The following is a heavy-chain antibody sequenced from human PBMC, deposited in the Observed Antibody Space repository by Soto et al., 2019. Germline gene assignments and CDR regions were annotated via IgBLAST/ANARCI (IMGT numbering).Heavy chain of an antibody. CDR3: ARDLGGWPDY. Sequence: QVQLVQSGAEVKKPGASVKGSFKASGYTFTSYAIHWVRQAPGQRLEWMGWINAGNGNTKYSQKFQDRVTITRDTSASTAYMELSSLRSEATAVYYCARDLGGWPDYWGQGTLVTVSS. CDR1: GYTFTSYA. V-gene: IGHV1-3*01. J-gene: IGHJ4*02. D-gene: IGHD6-19*01. CDR2: INAGNGNT.